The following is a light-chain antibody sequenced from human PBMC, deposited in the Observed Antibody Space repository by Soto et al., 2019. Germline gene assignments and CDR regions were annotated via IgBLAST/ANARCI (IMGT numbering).Light chain of an antibody. CDR3: QQYDSYPLT. CDR2: KTS. Sequence: DIQMTQSPSTLSASVGDRVTITFRASQSISSWLAWYQKKPGKAPNLLIYKTSSLESGVPSRFSGSGSGTEFTLTVNSLQPDDFATYYCQQYDSYPLTFGGGTKVDIK. J-gene: IGKJ4*01. CDR1: QSISSW. V-gene: IGKV1-5*03.